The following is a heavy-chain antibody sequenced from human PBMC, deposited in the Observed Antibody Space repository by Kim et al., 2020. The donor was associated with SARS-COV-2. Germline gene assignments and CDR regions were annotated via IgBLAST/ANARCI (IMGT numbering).Heavy chain of an antibody. Sequence: GGSLRLSCAASGFTFSSYGMHWVRQAPGKGLEWVAVISYDGSNKYYADSVKGRFTISRDNSKNTLYLQMNSLRAEDTAVYYCAKDNGVYSSNFNGMDVWGQGTTVTVSS. J-gene: IGHJ6*02. CDR3: AKDNGVYSSNFNGMDV. CDR1: GFTFSSYG. V-gene: IGHV3-30*18. CDR2: ISYDGSNK. D-gene: IGHD6-13*01.